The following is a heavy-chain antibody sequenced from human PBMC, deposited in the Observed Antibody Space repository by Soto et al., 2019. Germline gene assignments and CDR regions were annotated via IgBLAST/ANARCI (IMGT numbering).Heavy chain of an antibody. D-gene: IGHD3-10*01. V-gene: IGHV3-23*01. CDR1: GFTCSNYA. J-gene: IGHJ5*02. CDR2: ISGGGINT. Sequence: RRSLTLSSASSGFTCSNYAMSWVRQAPGKGLESVSAISGGGINTHYADSLRGPFTISRDNSRNTLYLRMNRLRAEDTAVYYCAREAIGMVLGNNNWFDTWGQGTLVTVSS. CDR3: AREAIGMVLGNNNWFDT.